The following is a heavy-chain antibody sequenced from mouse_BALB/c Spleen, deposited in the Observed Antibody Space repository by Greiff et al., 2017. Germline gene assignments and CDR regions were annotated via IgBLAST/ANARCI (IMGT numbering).Heavy chain of an antibody. CDR1: GFSLTSYG. Sequence: VKLMESGPGLVAPSQSLSITCTVSGFSLTSYGVSWVRQPPGKGLEWLGVIWSGGSTDYNAAFISRLSISKDNSKSQVFFKMNSLQADDTAIYYCAMITTYYAMDYWGQGTSVTVSS. CDR2: IWSGGST. CDR3: AMITTYYAMDY. D-gene: IGHD2-4*01. V-gene: IGHV2-6-5*01. J-gene: IGHJ4*01.